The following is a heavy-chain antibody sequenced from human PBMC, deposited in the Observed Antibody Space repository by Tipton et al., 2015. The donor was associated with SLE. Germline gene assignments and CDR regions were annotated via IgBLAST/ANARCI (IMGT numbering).Heavy chain of an antibody. D-gene: IGHD3-22*01. V-gene: IGHV3-21*01. CDR2: ISSSSSYI. Sequence: VQLVQSGGGLVQPGGSLRLSCAASGFTFSSYDMHWVRQAPGKGLEWVSSISSSSSYIFYADSVKGRFTISRDNAKNSLYLQMNSLRAEDTAVYYCAKEIGAAYDSSGYYTADAFDIWGQGTMVTVSS. CDR1: GFTFSSYD. CDR3: AKEIGAAYDSSGYYTADAFDI. J-gene: IGHJ3*02.